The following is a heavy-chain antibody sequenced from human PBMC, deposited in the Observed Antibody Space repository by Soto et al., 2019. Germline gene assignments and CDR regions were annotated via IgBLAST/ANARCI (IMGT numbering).Heavy chain of an antibody. CDR2: TNNDGSIT. V-gene: IGHV3-74*01. CDR3: TIAGSATCSSNSCYAPSPGV. CDR1: GFTFSSYW. J-gene: IGHJ6*03. D-gene: IGHD2-2*01. Sequence: PAGSLRLSCASSGFTFSSYWMHWVRQTPGKGLVRFSRTNNDGSITNYADSVTGRFTITGDNAKNTLNLQMVCLRADDTAVYYCTIAGSATCSSNSCYAPSPGVWGKGITVTGS.